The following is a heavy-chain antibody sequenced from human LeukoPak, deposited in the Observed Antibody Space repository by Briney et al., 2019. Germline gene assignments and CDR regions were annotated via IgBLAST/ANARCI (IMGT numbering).Heavy chain of an antibody. D-gene: IGHD1-26*01. Sequence: GGSLRLSCVVSGFDFSGFSMSWVRQAPGKGLEWVAIMEEYGSYIFYVDSVKGRFIISRDNARNSLYLQMNNLRAEDTAVYYCARDEVGGPLKYWGQGILVTVSS. CDR2: MEEYGSYI. CDR3: ARDEVGGPLKY. V-gene: IGHV3-7*01. J-gene: IGHJ4*02. CDR1: GFDFSGFS.